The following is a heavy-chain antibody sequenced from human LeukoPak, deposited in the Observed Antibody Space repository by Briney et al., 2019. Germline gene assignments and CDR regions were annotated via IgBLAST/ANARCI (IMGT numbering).Heavy chain of an antibody. CDR3: VKPGYGSSWLDY. V-gene: IGHV3-64D*06. Sequence: PGGSLRLSCSASGFTFSSYTMHWVRQAPGKGLEYVSTISSNGGSTSYADSVKGRFTISRDNSKNTLYLQMGSLRGEDTAVYYCVKPGYGSSWLDYWGQGALVTVSS. CDR1: GFTFSSYT. CDR2: ISSNGGST. D-gene: IGHD6-13*01. J-gene: IGHJ4*02.